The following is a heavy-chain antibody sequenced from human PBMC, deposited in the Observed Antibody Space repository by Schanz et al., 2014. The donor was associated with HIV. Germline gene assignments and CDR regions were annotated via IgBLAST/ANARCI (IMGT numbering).Heavy chain of an antibody. CDR2: IRSRGYIV. V-gene: IGHV3-48*04. Sequence: EVQLAESGGALVQPGGSLRLSCAVSGLTFRNYWMAWVRQAPGKGLEWVSCIRSRGYIVHYADSVKGRFTISRDNAKNSLYLQMNSLRAEDTAVYYCARSGSGMDVWGQGTTVTVSS. D-gene: IGHD3-10*01. CDR1: GLTFRNYW. CDR3: ARSGSGMDV. J-gene: IGHJ6*02.